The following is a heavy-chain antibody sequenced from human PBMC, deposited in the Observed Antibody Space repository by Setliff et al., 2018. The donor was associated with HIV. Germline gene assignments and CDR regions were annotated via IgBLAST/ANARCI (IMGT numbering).Heavy chain of an antibody. V-gene: IGHV4-61*02. CDR1: GGSIGSGSYY. D-gene: IGHD1-26*01. CDR3: ARETWELLGKVFDY. J-gene: IGHJ4*02. CDR2: IYTSGST. Sequence: SETLSLTCTVSGGSIGSGSYYWTWIRQPAGKGLEWIGRIYTSGSTDYNPSLKSRLTISVDTSKNQFSLKLSSVTAADTAVYYCARETWELLGKVFDYWGQGTLVTVSS.